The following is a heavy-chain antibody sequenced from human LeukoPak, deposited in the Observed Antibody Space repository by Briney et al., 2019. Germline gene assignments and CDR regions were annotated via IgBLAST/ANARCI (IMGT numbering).Heavy chain of an antibody. J-gene: IGHJ4*02. Sequence: PGGSLRLSCAASGFTFSSYSMNWVRQAPGKGLEWVSSISSSSSYIYYADSVKGRFTISRDNAKNSLYLQMNSLRAEDTAVYYCARDRYYDSSGYSYYFDYWGQGTPVTVSS. CDR1: GFTFSSYS. CDR2: ISSSSSYI. CDR3: ARDRYYDSSGYSYYFDY. D-gene: IGHD3-22*01. V-gene: IGHV3-21*01.